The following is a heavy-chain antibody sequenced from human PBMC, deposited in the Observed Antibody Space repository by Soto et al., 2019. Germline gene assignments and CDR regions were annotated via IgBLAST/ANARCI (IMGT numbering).Heavy chain of an antibody. J-gene: IGHJ4*02. CDR3: AKLEPYDFWSGYHSQYYFDY. Sequence: GGSLRLSCAASGFTFSTYVMTWVRQAPGKGLEWVSDVSGSGGSTYYADSVKGRFTISRDNSKNTLYLQMNSLRAEDTAVYYCAKLEPYDFWSGYHSQYYFDYWGQGTLVTVSS. V-gene: IGHV3-23*01. CDR1: GFTFSTYV. D-gene: IGHD3-3*01. CDR2: VSGSGGST.